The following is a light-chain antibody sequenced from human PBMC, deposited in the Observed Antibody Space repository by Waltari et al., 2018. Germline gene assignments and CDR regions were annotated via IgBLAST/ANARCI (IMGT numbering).Light chain of an antibody. J-gene: IGKJ1*01. CDR2: SAS. Sequence: DIQMTQAPSSLSASVGDRVTITCRASQNINFYLNWYQQKPGRAPKILIYSASSLQSGVPSRFSGSGSGTDFTLTISSLQPEDVATYYCHQTSSFPQAFGQGTKVEI. V-gene: IGKV1-39*01. CDR1: QNINFY. CDR3: HQTSSFPQA.